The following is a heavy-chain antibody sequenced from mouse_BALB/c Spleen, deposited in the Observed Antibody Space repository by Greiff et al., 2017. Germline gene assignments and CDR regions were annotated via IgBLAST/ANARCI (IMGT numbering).Heavy chain of an antibody. CDR1: GYAFSSYW. V-gene: IGHV1-80*01. Sequence: QVQLKQSGAELVRPGSSVKISCKASGYAFSSYWMNWVKQRPGQGLEWIGQIYPGDGDTNYNGKFKGKATLTADKSSSTAYMQLSSLTSEDSAVYFCARRDRYGFAYWGQGTLVTVSA. D-gene: IGHD2-14*01. J-gene: IGHJ3*01. CDR2: IYPGDGDT. CDR3: ARRDRYGFAY.